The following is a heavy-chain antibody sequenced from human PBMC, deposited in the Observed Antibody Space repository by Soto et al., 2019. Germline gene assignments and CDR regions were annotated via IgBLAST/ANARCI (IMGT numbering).Heavy chain of an antibody. D-gene: IGHD2-2*01. V-gene: IGHV4-59*01. CDR2: RYESGST. J-gene: IGHJ6*02. CDR3: ARARINLPMPIIKYNMEI. CDR1: GGSSCIGD. Sequence: SETLSLTCTGSGGSSCIGDWRVMRQPPGKGVEWMGGRYESGSTNSNPSLQSRGTISVDASKNQFYLNLSPVTAADTATYYCARARINLPMPIIKYNMEIRGQRPTVPVSS.